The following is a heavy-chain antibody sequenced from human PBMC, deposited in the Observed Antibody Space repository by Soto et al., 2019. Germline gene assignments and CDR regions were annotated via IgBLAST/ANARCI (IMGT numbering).Heavy chain of an antibody. CDR3: ARQAQTNLDAFEI. D-gene: IGHD1-7*01. V-gene: IGHV4-31*03. CDR2: IYFNGVT. J-gene: IGHJ3*02. CDR1: GGSITNDGYY. Sequence: PSETLSLTCTVSGGSITNDGYYWTWIRQHPGKGLEWIGYIYFNGVTYYNPSLASRVTISVDRSKHQFYVNLTSVTAADTAVYYCARQAQTNLDAFEIWGQGTTVTVSS.